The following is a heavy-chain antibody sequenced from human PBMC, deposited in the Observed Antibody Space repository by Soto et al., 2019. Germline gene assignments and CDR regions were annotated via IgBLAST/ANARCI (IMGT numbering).Heavy chain of an antibody. Sequence: GGSLRLSCTASGCPFSNAWMNWVRQAPGKGLEWVGRIKSKTDGGTTDYAAPVKGRFTISRDDSKNTLYLQMNSLRADDTALYYCADPVPAASHYDNYDMDVWGQGTTVTVSS. V-gene: IGHV3-15*07. CDR1: GCPFSNAW. CDR2: IKSKTDGGTT. J-gene: IGHJ6*02. D-gene: IGHD2-2*01. CDR3: ADPVPAASHYDNYDMDV.